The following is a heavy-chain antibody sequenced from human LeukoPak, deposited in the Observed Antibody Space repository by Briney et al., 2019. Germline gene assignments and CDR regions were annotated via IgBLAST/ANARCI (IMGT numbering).Heavy chain of an antibody. Sequence: ASVKVSCKASGYTFTGYYMHCVRQAPGQGLEWMGWINPNSGGTNYAQKFQGRVTMTRDTSISTAYMELSRLRSDDTAVYYCATIRIAVAGTEDYWGQGTLVTVSS. CDR1: GYTFTGYY. CDR2: INPNSGGT. CDR3: ATIRIAVAGTEDY. J-gene: IGHJ4*02. D-gene: IGHD6-19*01. V-gene: IGHV1-2*02.